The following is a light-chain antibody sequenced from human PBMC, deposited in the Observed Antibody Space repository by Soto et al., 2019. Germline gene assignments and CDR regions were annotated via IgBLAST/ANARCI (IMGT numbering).Light chain of an antibody. V-gene: IGLV2-14*01. CDR1: SSDVGTYNY. CDR3: SSYTSTSTQV. J-gene: IGLJ1*01. CDR2: EVT. Sequence: QSVLTQPASVSGSPGQSITISCTGSSSDVGTYNYVSWYQQHPGKAPQLMIYEVTNRPSGVSDRFSGSRSGNTASLTISGLLAEDEADYYCSSYTSTSTQVFGTGTKVHRP.